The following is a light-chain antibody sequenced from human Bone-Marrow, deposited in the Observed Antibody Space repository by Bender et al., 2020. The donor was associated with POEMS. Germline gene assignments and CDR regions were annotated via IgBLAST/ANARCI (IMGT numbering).Light chain of an antibody. Sequence: QSVLTQPPSMSAAPGQQVTISCSGSSSNIGNNFVSWYQQLPGTAPKLLIYDTDKRPSGMPDRFSAFKSGTSATLGITGLQTGDDADYYCATWDSSLSAVVFGGGTKLTVL. J-gene: IGLJ3*02. CDR3: ATWDSSLSAVV. V-gene: IGLV1-51*01. CDR1: SSNIGNNF. CDR2: DTD.